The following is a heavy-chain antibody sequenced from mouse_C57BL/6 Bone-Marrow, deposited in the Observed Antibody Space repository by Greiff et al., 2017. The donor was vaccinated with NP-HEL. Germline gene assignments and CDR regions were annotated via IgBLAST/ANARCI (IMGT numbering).Heavy chain of an antibody. Sequence: SGAELVRPGASVKMSCKASGYTFTSYNMHWVKQTPRQGLEWIGAIYPGNGDTSYNQKFKGKATLTVDKSSSTAYMQLSSLTSEDAAVYFCASAYGSSLYYAMDYWGQGTSVTVSS. V-gene: IGHV1-12*01. J-gene: IGHJ4*01. CDR3: ASAYGSSLYYAMDY. D-gene: IGHD1-1*01. CDR2: IYPGNGDT. CDR1: GYTFTSYN.